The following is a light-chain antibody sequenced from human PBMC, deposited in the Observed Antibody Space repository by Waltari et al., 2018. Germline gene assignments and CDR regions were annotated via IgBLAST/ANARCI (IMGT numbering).Light chain of an antibody. CDR2: YNSDSDK. V-gene: IGLV5-45*02. J-gene: IGLJ3*02. Sequence: QAVLTQPSSLSASPGASASLTCTLRSDIYVGTNRIFWYHTKAGSPPQYLLRYNSDSDKQQRSGVPSRFSGSKDASANAGILLISGLQSEDEADYYCMIWHNSSWVFGGGTKVTVL. CDR3: MIWHNSSWV. CDR1: SDIYVGTNR.